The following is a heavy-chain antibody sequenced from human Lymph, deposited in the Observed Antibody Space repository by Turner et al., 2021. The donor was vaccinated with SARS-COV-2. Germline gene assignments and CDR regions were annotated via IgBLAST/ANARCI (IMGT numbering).Heavy chain of an antibody. Sequence: EVRLVESGGGLVQPGGSLRPSCAASGFTFSYYWMSWVRQAPGKGLEWGANIKQDGSEKYYVDSVKGRFTISRDNAKNSLFLQMNSLRAEDTAVYYCARMGSSSWYFDYWGQGTLVTVSS. CDR2: IKQDGSEK. D-gene: IGHD1-26*01. J-gene: IGHJ4*02. V-gene: IGHV3-7*01. CDR3: ARMGSSSWYFDY. CDR1: GFTFSYYW.